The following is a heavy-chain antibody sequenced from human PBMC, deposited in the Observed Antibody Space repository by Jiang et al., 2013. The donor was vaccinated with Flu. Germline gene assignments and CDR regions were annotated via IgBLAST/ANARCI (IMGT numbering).Heavy chain of an antibody. CDR3: AKRGGYYDFWSGHRGAFDI. CDR2: INHSGST. D-gene: IGHD3-3*01. CDR1: GGSFSGYY. V-gene: IGHV4-34*01. Sequence: LLKPSETLSLTCAVYGGSFSGYYWSWIRQPPGKGLEWIGEINHSGSTNYNPSLKSRVTISVDTSKNQFSLKLSSVTAADTAVYYCAKRGGYYDFWSGHRGAFDIWGQGTMVTVSS. J-gene: IGHJ3*02.